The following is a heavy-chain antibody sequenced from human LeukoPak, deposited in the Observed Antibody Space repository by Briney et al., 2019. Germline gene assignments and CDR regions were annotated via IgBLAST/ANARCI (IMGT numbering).Heavy chain of an antibody. CDR1: GGTFSSYA. V-gene: IGHV1-69*01. D-gene: IGHD2-2*02. CDR3: ARDQWMGYCSSTSCYTLD. CDR2: IIPIFGTA. J-gene: IGHJ4*02. Sequence: SVKVSCKASGGTFSSYAISWVRQAPGQGLEWMGGIIPIFGTANYAQKFQGRVTITADESTSTAHMELSSLRSEDTAVYYCARDQWMGYCSSTSCYTLDWGQGTLVTVSS.